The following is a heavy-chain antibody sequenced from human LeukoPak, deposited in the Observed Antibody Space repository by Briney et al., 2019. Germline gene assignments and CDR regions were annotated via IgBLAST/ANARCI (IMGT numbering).Heavy chain of an antibody. D-gene: IGHD3-9*01. CDR2: IYYSGST. CDR1: GASLSSYY. Sequence: SETLSPTCTVSGASLSSYYWSWTRQPPGKGLEWIGYIYYSGSTNYNPSLKSRVTISVDTSKNQFSLKLSSVTAADTAVYYCARHLDVDYYYGMDVWGQGTTVTVSS. CDR3: ARHLDVDYYYGMDV. V-gene: IGHV4-59*08. J-gene: IGHJ6*02.